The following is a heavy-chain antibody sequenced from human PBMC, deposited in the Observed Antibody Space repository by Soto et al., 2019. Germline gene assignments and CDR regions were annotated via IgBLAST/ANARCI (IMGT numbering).Heavy chain of an antibody. V-gene: IGHV3-23*01. CDR2: ISGSGGST. Sequence: GGSLRLSCAASGFTFSSYAMSWVRQAPGKGLEWVSAISGSGGSTYYADSVKGRFTISRDNSKNTLYLQMNSLRAEDTAVYYCAKEVFRVTSDNGGFDYWGQGTLVTVSS. CDR3: AKEVFRVTSDNGGFDY. D-gene: IGHD4-17*01. J-gene: IGHJ4*02. CDR1: GFTFSSYA.